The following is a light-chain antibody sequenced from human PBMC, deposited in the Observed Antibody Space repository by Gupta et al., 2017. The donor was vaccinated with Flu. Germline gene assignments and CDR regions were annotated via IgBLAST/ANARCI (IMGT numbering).Light chain of an antibody. CDR1: QSVSSY. CDR3: QQRSNWPPKVT. Sequence: EIVFTQSPSTLSLSPGERATLSCRASQSVSSYLAWYQQKPGQAPRLLIYDASNRAKGITARCSGSGAGTDFNLTISSREPEDFAVYYCQQRSNWPPKVTFGGGTKVEIK. V-gene: IGKV3-11*01. J-gene: IGKJ4*01. CDR2: DAS.